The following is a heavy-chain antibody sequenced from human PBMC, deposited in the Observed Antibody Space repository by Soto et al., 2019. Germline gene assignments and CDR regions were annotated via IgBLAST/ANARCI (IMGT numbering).Heavy chain of an antibody. D-gene: IGHD4-17*01. V-gene: IGHV1-69*01. CDR3: ARSRNVAEFNDYGGNYHGFDI. J-gene: IGHJ3*02. CDR1: GGSVNSHA. Sequence: QVQLEQSGAEVKKAGSSVKVSCKAFGGSVNSHAISWVRQAPGQGLEWMGGIIPMFGTPTYAQKFQAGVTISAEESTSTVYLDLSNLRSEDTAVYYCARSRNVAEFNDYGGNYHGFDIWGQGTMVTVSS. CDR2: IIPMFGTP.